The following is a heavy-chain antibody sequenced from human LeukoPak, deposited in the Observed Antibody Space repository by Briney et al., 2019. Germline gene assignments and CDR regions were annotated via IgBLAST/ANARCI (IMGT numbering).Heavy chain of an antibody. CDR3: AGEAGGGYARAFDI. D-gene: IGHD5-12*01. V-gene: IGHV4-4*07. CDR2: IYTSGTT. J-gene: IGHJ3*02. CDR1: GGSISSYS. Sequence: PSETLSLTCIVSGGSISSYSWTWIRQPAGEGLEWIGRIYTSGTTNYEPSLKSRVTMSVDTSMNQFSLKLSSVTAADTAVYYCAGEAGGGYARAFDIWGQGTMVTVSS.